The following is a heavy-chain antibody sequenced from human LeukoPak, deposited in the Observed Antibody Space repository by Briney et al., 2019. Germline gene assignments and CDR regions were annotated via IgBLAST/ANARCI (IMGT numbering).Heavy chain of an antibody. V-gene: IGHV3-23*01. CDR1: XFTFSSYY. CDR2: ISGSGFST. CDR3: AKDRLAAAPSCFDY. J-gene: IGHJ4*02. D-gene: IGHD6-13*01. Sequence: GGSLRLSCAASXFTFSSYYMSWVRQAPGKGLEWVSGISGSGFSTFYADSVKGRFTISRDNSKNTLYLQMDSLSAEDTAVYYCAKDRLAAAPSCFDYWGQGTLATVSS.